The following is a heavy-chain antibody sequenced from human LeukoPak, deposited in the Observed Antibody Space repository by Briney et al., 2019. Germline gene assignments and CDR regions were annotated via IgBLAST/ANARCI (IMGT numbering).Heavy chain of an antibody. CDR3: AKPASKVTQDY. V-gene: IGHV3-30*18. Sequence: GRSLRLSCAASGFTFNSFGIHWVRQAPGKGLEWVAVISYDGSNKFLADSVKGRFTISRDNSENTVYLQMNSLRPEDTAVYYCAKPASKVTQDYWGQGTLVTVSS. J-gene: IGHJ4*02. CDR1: GFTFNSFG. CDR2: ISYDGSNK.